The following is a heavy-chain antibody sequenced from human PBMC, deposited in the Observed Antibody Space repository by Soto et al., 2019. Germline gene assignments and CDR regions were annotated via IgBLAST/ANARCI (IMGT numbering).Heavy chain of an antibody. CDR2: IYHSGST. J-gene: IGHJ4*02. CDR3: ARGPPFGR. Sequence: LTCAVCGDCMSSGGYSWSWIRQPPGKGLEWIGYIYHSGSTYYNPSLKSRVTISVDRSKNQFSLKLSSVTAADKAFYYCARGPPFGRWVQGTLVTVSS. CDR1: GDCMSSGGYS. D-gene: IGHD3-3*01. V-gene: IGHV4-30-2*01.